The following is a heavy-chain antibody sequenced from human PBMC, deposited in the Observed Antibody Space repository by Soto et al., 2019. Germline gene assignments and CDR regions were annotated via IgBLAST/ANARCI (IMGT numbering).Heavy chain of an antibody. CDR2: ISYDGSNK. CDR3: AKVYYDFWSGYTPSYYYGMDV. D-gene: IGHD3-3*01. CDR1: GFTFSSYG. V-gene: IGHV3-30*18. J-gene: IGHJ6*02. Sequence: GGSLRLSCAASGFTFSSYGMHWVRQAPGKGLEWVAVISYDGSNKYYADSVKGRFTISRDNSKNTLYLQMNSLRAEDTAVYYCAKVYYDFWSGYTPSYYYGMDVWGQGTTDTVSS.